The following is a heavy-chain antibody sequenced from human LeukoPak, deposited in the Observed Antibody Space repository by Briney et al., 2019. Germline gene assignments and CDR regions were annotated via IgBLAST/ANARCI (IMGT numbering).Heavy chain of an antibody. D-gene: IGHD1-1*01. CDR2: IKQDGSEK. V-gene: IGHV3-7*01. Sequence: GGSLRLSCAASGFTFSSYWMSWVRQAPGKGLEWVANIKQDGSEKYYVDSVKGRFTISRDNAKNSLYLQMNSLRAEDTAVYYCARIAYNWNDVFDYWGQGTLVTVSS. CDR3: ARIAYNWNDVFDY. J-gene: IGHJ4*02. CDR1: GFTFSSYW.